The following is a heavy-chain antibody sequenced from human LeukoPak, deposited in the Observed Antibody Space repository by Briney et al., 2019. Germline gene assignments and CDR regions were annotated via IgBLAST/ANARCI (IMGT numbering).Heavy chain of an antibody. J-gene: IGHJ4*02. CDR3: AKAGSIRFDY. CDR2: ISGSGGGGNT. Sequence: GGTLRLSCAASGFTFSSYGMSWVRQAPGKGLEWVSGISGSGGGGNTSHADSVEGRFTISRDNSKNTLYLQMNSLRAEDTAVYYCAKAGSIRFDYWGQGTLVTVSS. CDR1: GFTFSSYG. V-gene: IGHV3-23*01. D-gene: IGHD1-26*01.